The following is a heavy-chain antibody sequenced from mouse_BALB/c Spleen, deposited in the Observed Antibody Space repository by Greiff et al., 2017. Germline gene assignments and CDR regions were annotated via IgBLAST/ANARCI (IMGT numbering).Heavy chain of an antibody. D-gene: IGHD1-1*01. CDR3: ARGVTTVVGAMDY. V-gene: IGHV7-3*02. CDR1: GFTFTDYY. Sequence: EVKVIESGGGLVQPGGSLRLSCATSGFTFTDYYMSWVRQPPGKALEWLGFIRNKANGYTTEYSASVKGRFTISRDNSQSILYLQMNTLRAEDSATYYCARGVTTVVGAMDYWGQGTSVTVSS. J-gene: IGHJ4*01. CDR2: IRNKANGYTT.